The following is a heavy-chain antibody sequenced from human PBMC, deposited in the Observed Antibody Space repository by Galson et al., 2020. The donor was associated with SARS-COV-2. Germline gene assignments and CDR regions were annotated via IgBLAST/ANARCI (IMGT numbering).Heavy chain of an antibody. CDR2: ISYDGSNK. CDR1: GFTFSSYA. CDR3: AAEMANAFDI. J-gene: IGHJ3*02. D-gene: IGHD5-12*01. V-gene: IGHV3-30*01. Sequence: GESLKISCAASGFTFSSYAMHWVSQAPGKGLEWVAVISYDGSNKYYADSVKGRFTISRDNSKNTLYLQMNSLRAEDTAVYYCAAEMANAFDIWGQGTMVTVSS.